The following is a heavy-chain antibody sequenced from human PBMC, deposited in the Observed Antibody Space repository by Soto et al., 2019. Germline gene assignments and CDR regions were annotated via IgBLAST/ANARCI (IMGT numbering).Heavy chain of an antibody. CDR1: GDSVSSNSAA. J-gene: IGHJ6*03. D-gene: IGHD1-7*01. CDR2: TYYRSTRWYN. Sequence: SQTLSLTCAISGDSVSSNSAAWNWIRQSPSRGLEWLGRTYYRSTRWYNDYAVSVRGRITVNPDTSKNQFSLHLNSVTPEDTAVYYFAGTTSLQWYYMDVWDRGSTVTVS. CDR3: AGTTSLQWYYMDV. V-gene: IGHV6-1*01.